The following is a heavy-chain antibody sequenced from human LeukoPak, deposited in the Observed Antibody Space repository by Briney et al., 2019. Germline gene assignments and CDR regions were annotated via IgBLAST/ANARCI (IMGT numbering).Heavy chain of an antibody. CDR1: GFIVNSNY. J-gene: IGHJ4*02. Sequence: GGSPRLSCAASGFIVNSNYMNWVRKAPGKGLEWVSVLYSDDTTYYADSVKGRFTISRDNSKNTLYLQMNNLRAEDTAVYYCARGGGYYAIDYWGQGTLVTVSS. CDR3: ARGGGYYAIDY. CDR2: LYSDDTT. D-gene: IGHD1-26*01. V-gene: IGHV3-53*01.